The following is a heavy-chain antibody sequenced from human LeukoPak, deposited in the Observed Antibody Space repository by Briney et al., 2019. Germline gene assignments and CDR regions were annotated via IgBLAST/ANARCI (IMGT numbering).Heavy chain of an antibody. J-gene: IGHJ4*02. D-gene: IGHD6-19*01. CDR3: AKGYSSGYYNSFDY. CDR2: IRYDENDK. V-gene: IGHV3-30*02. CDR1: GFSFSSYG. Sequence: GGSLRLSCAASGFSFSSYGMHWVRQAPGKGLEWVACIRYDENDKYYADSVKGRFTISRDNSKNTLYLQMNTLRPEDTAVYYCAKGYSSGYYNSFDYWGQGTLVTVSS.